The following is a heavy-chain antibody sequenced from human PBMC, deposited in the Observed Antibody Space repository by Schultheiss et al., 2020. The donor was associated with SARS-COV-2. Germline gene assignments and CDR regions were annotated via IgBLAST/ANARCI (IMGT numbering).Heavy chain of an antibody. Sequence: SQTLSLTCAVSGGSISSGYHYWAWIRQPPGKGLEWIGSIYYSGSTYYNPSLKSRVTISIDTSKSQFSVTAADTAVYYCARGLTTVVTPFDYWGQGMLVTVSS. CDR1: GGSISSGYHY. V-gene: IGHV4-39*07. CDR3: ARGLTTVVTPFDY. D-gene: IGHD4-23*01. J-gene: IGHJ4*02. CDR2: IYYSGST.